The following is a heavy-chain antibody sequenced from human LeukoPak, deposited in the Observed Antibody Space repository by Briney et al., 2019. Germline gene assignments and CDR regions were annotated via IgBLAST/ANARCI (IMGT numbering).Heavy chain of an antibody. CDR2: ISAYNGNT. V-gene: IGHV1-18*01. CDR1: GYTFTSYG. J-gene: IGHJ5*02. Sequence: ASVKVSCKASGYTFTSYGISWVRQAPGQGLEWMGWISAYNGNTNYAQKLQGRVTMTTDTSTSTAYMELRSLRSDDTAVYYCARERDYGDYPNWFDPWGQGTLVTVFS. D-gene: IGHD4-17*01. CDR3: ARERDYGDYPNWFDP.